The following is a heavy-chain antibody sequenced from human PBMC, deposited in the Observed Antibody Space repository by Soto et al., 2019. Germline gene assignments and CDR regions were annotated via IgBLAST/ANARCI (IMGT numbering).Heavy chain of an antibody. CDR1: GFFFSSSG. CDR2: ISCDGSDK. J-gene: IGHJ4*02. CDR3: AKVHGGGWFVEY. Sequence: GGSLSLSCAASGFFFSSSGIHWGRQAPGKGLEWVAVISCDGSDKYYADSVKGRFTISRDNSKNTLYLQMNSLRAEDAAVYYCAKVHGGGWFVEYWGQGTLVTVSS. V-gene: IGHV3-30*18. D-gene: IGHD6-19*01.